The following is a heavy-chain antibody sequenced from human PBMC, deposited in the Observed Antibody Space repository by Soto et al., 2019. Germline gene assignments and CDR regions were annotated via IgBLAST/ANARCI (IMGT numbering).Heavy chain of an antibody. V-gene: IGHV4-39*01. J-gene: IGHJ4*02. CDR1: GGSISSSSYY. CDR2: IHYTGST. CDR3: ARRLFSSTWPSYFDY. D-gene: IGHD2-2*01. Sequence: PSETLSLTCTVSGGSISSSSYYWGWIRQPPGKGLEWIGCIHYTGSTYYNPSLRSRATSSVDTSKNQFSLKVSSVTAADTAVYYCARRLFSSTWPSYFDYWGQGTLVTVSS.